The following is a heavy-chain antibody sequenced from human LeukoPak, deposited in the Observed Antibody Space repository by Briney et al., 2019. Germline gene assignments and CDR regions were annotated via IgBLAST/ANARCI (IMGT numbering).Heavy chain of an antibody. V-gene: IGHV3-23*01. CDR1: GFTFTNYA. Sequence: GGSLRLSCVASGFTFTNYAMAWVRQSPGKGLEWVSGITNTGLSPYYADSVKGRFTISRDNSKNTLYMQMNSLRAEDTAVYYCAKGNNGCYDSWGQGTLVTVSS. J-gene: IGHJ4*02. D-gene: IGHD2-15*01. CDR2: ITNTGLSP. CDR3: AKGNNGCYDS.